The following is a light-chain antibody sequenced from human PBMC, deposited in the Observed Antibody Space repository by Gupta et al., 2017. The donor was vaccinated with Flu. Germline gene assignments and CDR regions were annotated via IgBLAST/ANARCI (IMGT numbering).Light chain of an antibody. V-gene: IGKV3-15*01. CDR1: QKIRSN. CDR3: HQYENWHPWT. Sequence: DTSPVSPGERDTLSCRASQKIRSNLAWYQQKPGQPPRLLIYAAVTRVTGIPARFGGRGAGTEFTLTISGRQSEDFAVYFCHQYENWHPWTFGRGTKVEIK. J-gene: IGKJ1*01. CDR2: AAV.